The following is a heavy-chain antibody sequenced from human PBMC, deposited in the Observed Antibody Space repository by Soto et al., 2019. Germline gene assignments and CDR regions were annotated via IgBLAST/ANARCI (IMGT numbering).Heavy chain of an antibody. D-gene: IGHD6-13*01. CDR1: GYSFTSYW. V-gene: IGHV5-51*01. J-gene: IGHJ6*02. CDR2: IFPHDSDI. CDR3: ARLGGGSSSEVDV. Sequence: GESLKISCKGSGYSFTSYWIAWVRQMPGKGLEWMGIIFPHDSDIRYSPSFEGQVTISADKSISTAYLQWSSLKASDTAMYYCARLGGGSSSEVDVWGQGTTVTVSS.